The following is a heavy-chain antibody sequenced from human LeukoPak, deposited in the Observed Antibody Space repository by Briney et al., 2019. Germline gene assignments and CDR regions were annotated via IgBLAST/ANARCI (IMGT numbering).Heavy chain of an antibody. CDR3: ARVSRVGATTLYFDY. CDR1: GGSISSGDYY. Sequence: SETLSLTCTVSGGSISSGDYYWSWIRQPPGKGLEWIGYIYYSGSTYYNPSLKSRVTISVDTSENQFSLKLSSVTAADTAVYYCARVSRVGATTLYFDYWGQGTLVTVSS. J-gene: IGHJ4*02. V-gene: IGHV4-30-4*01. D-gene: IGHD1-26*01. CDR2: IYYSGST.